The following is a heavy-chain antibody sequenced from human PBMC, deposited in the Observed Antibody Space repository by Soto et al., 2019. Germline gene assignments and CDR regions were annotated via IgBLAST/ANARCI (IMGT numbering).Heavy chain of an antibody. CDR1: GFTFRNYD. CDR3: ARTDRDFYGLDV. CDR2: ISAAGEP. Sequence: EVQLVESGGGLVQPGGSLRLSCEASGFTFRNYDMHWVRQGTGKGLEWVSGISAAGEPYYADSVEGRFTISRENAQNSFFLQMNSLRVGDTAVYYCARTDRDFYGLDVWGQGTTVIVSS. J-gene: IGHJ6*02. V-gene: IGHV3-13*05.